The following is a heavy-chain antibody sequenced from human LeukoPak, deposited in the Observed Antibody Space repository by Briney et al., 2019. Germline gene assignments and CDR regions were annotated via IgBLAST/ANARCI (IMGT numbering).Heavy chain of an antibody. CDR3: ARGRRGGSYLWGNWFDP. D-gene: IGHD1-26*01. CDR1: GGSISSGGYS. J-gene: IGHJ5*02. Sequence: PSQTLSLTCAVSGGSISSGGYSWSWIRQPPGTGLEWIGEINHSGSTNYNPSLKSRVTISVDTSKNQFSLKLSSVTAADTAVYYCARGRRGGSYLWGNWFDPWSQGTLVTVSS. CDR2: INHSGST. V-gene: IGHV4-30-2*01.